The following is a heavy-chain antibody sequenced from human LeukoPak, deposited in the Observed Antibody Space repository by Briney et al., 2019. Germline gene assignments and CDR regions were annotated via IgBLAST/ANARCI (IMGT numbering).Heavy chain of an antibody. D-gene: IGHD3-22*01. CDR1: GFPFRSYS. Sequence: AGGPLGPSCAASGFPFRSYSITGVPRAPGKGWGWVSSISSSSSYIYYADSVKGRFTISRDNAKNSLYLQMNSLRAEDTAVYYCARDQTYYYDSSGLGEGWFDPWGQGTLVTVSS. CDR2: ISSSSSYI. V-gene: IGHV3-21*01. J-gene: IGHJ5*02. CDR3: ARDQTYYYDSSGLGEGWFDP.